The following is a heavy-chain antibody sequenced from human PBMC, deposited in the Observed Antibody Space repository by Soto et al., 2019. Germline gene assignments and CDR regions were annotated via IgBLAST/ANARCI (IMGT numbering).Heavy chain of an antibody. J-gene: IGHJ6*02. V-gene: IGHV1-46*01. CDR2: INPSGGST. Sequence: ASLKVSCKASGYTFTSYYMHWVLQAPGQGLDWMGIINPSGGSTSYAQKFQGRVTMTRDTSTSTVYMELSSLRSEDTAVYYCARDLEWARMVRGVINYYYGMDVWGQGTTVTVSS. CDR1: GYTFTSYY. D-gene: IGHD3-10*01. CDR3: ARDLEWARMVRGVINYYYGMDV.